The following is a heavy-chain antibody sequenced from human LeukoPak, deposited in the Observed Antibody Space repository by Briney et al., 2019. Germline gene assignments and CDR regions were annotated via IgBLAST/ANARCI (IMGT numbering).Heavy chain of an antibody. CDR1: GGSFSGYY. CDR2: INHSGST. Sequence: PSETLSLTCAVYGGSFSGYYWSWIRQPPGKGLEWIGEINHSGSTNYNPSLKSRVTISVDTSKNQFSLKLSSVTAADTAVYYCARGGVHTPYWYLDLWGRGTLVTVSS. CDR3: ARGGVHTPYWYLDL. D-gene: IGHD2-8*01. J-gene: IGHJ2*01. V-gene: IGHV4-34*01.